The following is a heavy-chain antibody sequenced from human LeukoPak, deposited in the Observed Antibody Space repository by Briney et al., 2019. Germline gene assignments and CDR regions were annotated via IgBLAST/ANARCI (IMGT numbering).Heavy chain of an antibody. D-gene: IGHD1-26*01. CDR2: MSYDGSNK. J-gene: IGHJ4*02. CDR1: GFTFSSYG. Sequence: QPGRSLRLSCAASGFTFSSYGTHWVRQAPGKGLEWVAVMSYDGSNKYYADSVKGRFTISRDNSKNTLYLQMNSLRAEDTAVYYCARGLDSGSYYQRDYFDYWGQGILVTVSS. V-gene: IGHV3-30*03. CDR3: ARGLDSGSYYQRDYFDY.